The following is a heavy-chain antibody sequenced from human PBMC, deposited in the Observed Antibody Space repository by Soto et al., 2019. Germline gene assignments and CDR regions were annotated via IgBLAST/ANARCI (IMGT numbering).Heavy chain of an antibody. CDR1: GFTFSSSS. CDR3: AKDRLGGNFDY. CDR2: ISNTGRTT. J-gene: IGHJ4*02. V-gene: IGHV3-23*01. Sequence: GGSLRLSCAASGFTFSSSSMSWVRQPPGKGLEWVSVISNTGRTTYYADSVNGRFTISRDNSKNTLYLQMNSLRVEDTAVYYCAKDRLGGNFDYWGQGTQVTVSS.